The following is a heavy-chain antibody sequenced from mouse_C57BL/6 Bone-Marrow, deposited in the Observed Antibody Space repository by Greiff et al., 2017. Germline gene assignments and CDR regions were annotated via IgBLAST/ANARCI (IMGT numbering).Heavy chain of an antibody. V-gene: IGHV1-26*01. J-gene: IGHJ1*03. Sequence: QQSHGKSLEWIGDINPNNGGTSYNQKFKGKATLTVDKSSSTAYMELRSLTSEDSAVYYCARLGPWYFDVWGTGTTVTVSS. CDR2: INPNNGGT. CDR3: ARLGPWYFDV. D-gene: IGHD4-1*01.